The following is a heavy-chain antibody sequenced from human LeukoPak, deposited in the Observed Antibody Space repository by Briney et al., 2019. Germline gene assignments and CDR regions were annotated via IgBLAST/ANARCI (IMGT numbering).Heavy chain of an antibody. CDR1: GYTFTGYY. D-gene: IGHD6-19*01. J-gene: IGHJ5*02. CDR2: INPNSGST. V-gene: IGHV1-2*04. CDR3: ARGDSSGWDWFDP. Sequence: ASVKVSCKASGYTFTGYYMHWVRQAPGQGLEWMGWINPNSGSTNYAQKFQGWVTMTRDTSISTAYMELSRLRPDDTAVYYCARGDSSGWDWFDPWGQGTLVTVSS.